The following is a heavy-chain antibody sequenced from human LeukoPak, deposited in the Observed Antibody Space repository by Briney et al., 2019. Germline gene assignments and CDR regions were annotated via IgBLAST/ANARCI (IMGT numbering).Heavy chain of an antibody. J-gene: IGHJ4*02. V-gene: IGHV3-30*03. Sequence: TGGSLRLSCAASGFTLSNYGMYWVRQAPGKGLEWVAVISYEGSIKYYADSVKGRFTISRDNSKNTLYLQMNSPRAEDTAVYYCARVGQDYGGNFDYWGQGTLVTVSS. CDR2: ISYEGSIK. CDR1: GFTLSNYG. D-gene: IGHD4-23*01. CDR3: ARVGQDYGGNFDY.